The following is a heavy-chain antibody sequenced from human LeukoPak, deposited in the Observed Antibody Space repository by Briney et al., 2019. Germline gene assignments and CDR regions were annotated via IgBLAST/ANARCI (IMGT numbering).Heavy chain of an antibody. CDR2: IKTNSGGS. V-gene: IGHV1-2*04. CDR1: GYTFTHYY. D-gene: IGHD6-6*01. CDR3: ARDKDSSSSANYYYGMDV. J-gene: IGHJ6*02. Sequence: ASVEVCCKAAGYTFTHYYMHGGGRAAGQGLEGRGGIKTNSGGSNYAQKFQCWVNMTRDTSISTAYMELSRLRSDDTAVYYCARDKDSSSSANYYYGMDVWGQGTTVTVS.